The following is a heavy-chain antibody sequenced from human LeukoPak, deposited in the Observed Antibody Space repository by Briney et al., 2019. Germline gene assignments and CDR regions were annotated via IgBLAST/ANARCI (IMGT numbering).Heavy chain of an antibody. D-gene: IGHD4-17*01. J-gene: IGHJ4*02. CDR3: ARTSGDPFDY. CDR1: GFTFSSYA. Sequence: GGSLRLSCAASGFTFSSYAMHWVRQAPGKGLEWVANINEDGGEKYYADSVKGRFIISRDNARNSLYVQMNNLRAEDTAVYYCARTSGDPFDYWGQGTLVAVSS. V-gene: IGHV3-7*01. CDR2: INEDGGEK.